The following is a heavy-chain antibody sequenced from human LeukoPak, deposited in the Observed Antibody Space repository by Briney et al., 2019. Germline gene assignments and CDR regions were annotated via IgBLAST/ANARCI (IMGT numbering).Heavy chain of an antibody. CDR2: INPNSGGT. Sequence: ASVKVSCKASGYTFTSYGISGVRQAPGQGLEWMGWINPNSGGTNYAQNFQGRVTMTRDTSISTAYMELSRLRSDDTAVYYCARGRVVVTAMYYWGQGTLVTVSS. D-gene: IGHD2-21*02. CDR1: GYTFTSYG. J-gene: IGHJ4*02. CDR3: ARGRVVVTAMYY. V-gene: IGHV1-2*02.